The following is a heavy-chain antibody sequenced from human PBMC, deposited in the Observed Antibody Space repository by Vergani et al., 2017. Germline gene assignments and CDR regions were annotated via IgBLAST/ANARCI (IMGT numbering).Heavy chain of an antibody. CDR2: IYYSGST. D-gene: IGHD3-16*01. V-gene: IGHV4-39*01. Sequence: QLQLQESGPGLVKPSETLSLTCTVSGGSISSSSYYWGWIRQPPGKGLEWIGSIYYSGSTYYNPSLKSRVTISVDTSKNQFSLKLSSVTAADTAVYYCARQDPISLGLRCPDAYYYGMDVWGQGP. CDR1: GGSISSSSYY. CDR3: ARQDPISLGLRCPDAYYYGMDV. J-gene: IGHJ6*02.